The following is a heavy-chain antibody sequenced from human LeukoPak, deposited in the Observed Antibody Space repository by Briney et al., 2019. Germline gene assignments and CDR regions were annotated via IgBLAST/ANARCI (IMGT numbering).Heavy chain of an antibody. CDR3: ARDPVAGSWNWFDP. J-gene: IGHJ5*02. CDR1: GYTFTGYY. Sequence: ASVKVSCKASGYTFTGYYMHWVRQAPGQGLEWMGWINPNSGGTNYAQKFQGRVTMTRDTSIRTAYMELSRLRSDDTAVYYCARDPVAGSWNWFDPWGQGTLVTVSS. D-gene: IGHD1-26*01. V-gene: IGHV1-2*02. CDR2: INPNSGGT.